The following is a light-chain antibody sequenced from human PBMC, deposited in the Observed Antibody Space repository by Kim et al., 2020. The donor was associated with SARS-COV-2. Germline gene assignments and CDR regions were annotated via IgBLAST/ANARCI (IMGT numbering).Light chain of an antibody. CDR3: QSYNRDNVL. V-gene: IGLV6-57*03. Sequence: KAVPIACTRSSGSIDDNYVQWYQQRPGGVPTTVSYEDDQRPSGVSDRFSGSIDNSSNSASLTISGLRTEDEADYYCQSYNRDNVLFGGGTQLTVL. J-gene: IGLJ2*01. CDR2: EDD. CDR1: SGSIDDNY.